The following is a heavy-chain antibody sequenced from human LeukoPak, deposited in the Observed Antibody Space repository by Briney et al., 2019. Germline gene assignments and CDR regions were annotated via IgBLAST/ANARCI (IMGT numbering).Heavy chain of an antibody. D-gene: IGHD3-10*01. CDR1: GGTFSSYA. J-gene: IGHJ6*03. CDR2: IIPIFGTA. Sequence: ASVKVSCKASGGTFSSYAISWVRQAPGQGLEWMGGIIPIFGTANYAQKFQGRVTITADKSTSTAYMELSSLRSEDTAVYYCARGVTMVRGFGAYYYYMDVWGKGTTVTVSS. V-gene: IGHV1-69*06. CDR3: ARGVTMVRGFGAYYYYMDV.